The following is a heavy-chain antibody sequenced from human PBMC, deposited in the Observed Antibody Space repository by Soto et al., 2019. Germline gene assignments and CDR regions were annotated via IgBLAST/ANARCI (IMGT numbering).Heavy chain of an antibody. CDR1: GYTFTSYA. V-gene: IGHV1-3*01. CDR3: ARDSPYNGHPDIDY. D-gene: IGHD1-26*01. J-gene: IGHJ4*02. Sequence: ASVKVSCKASGYTFTSYAMHWVRQAPGQRLEWMGWINAGNGNTKYSQKFQGRVTISRDNAKNSLYLQMNSLRVEDTAVYYCARDSPYNGHPDIDYWGQGTLVTVSS. CDR2: INAGNGNT.